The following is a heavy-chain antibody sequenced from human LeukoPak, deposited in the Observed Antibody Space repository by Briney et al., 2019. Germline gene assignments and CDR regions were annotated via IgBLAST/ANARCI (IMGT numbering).Heavy chain of an antibody. CDR3: AKPGIAAASTSPNWFDP. CDR1: GFTFSSYG. D-gene: IGHD6-13*01. J-gene: IGHJ5*02. CDR2: ISYDGSNK. V-gene: IGHV3-30*18. Sequence: GGSLRLSCAASGFTFSSYGMHWVHQAPGKGLEWVAVISYDGSNKYYADSVKGRFTISRDNSKNTLYLQMNSLRAEDTAVYYCAKPGIAAASTSPNWFDPWGQGTLVTVSS.